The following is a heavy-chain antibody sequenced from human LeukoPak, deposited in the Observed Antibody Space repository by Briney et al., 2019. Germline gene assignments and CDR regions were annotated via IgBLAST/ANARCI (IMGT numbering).Heavy chain of an antibody. CDR3: ARAHRRYFDEDWFDP. J-gene: IGHJ5*02. Sequence: PSETLSLTCTVSGGSISSYYWSWIRQPAGKGLEWIGRIYTSGSTNYNPSLKSRVTMSVGTSKNQFSLKLSSVTAADTAVYYCARAHRRYFDEDWFDPWGQGTLVTVSS. CDR1: GGSISSYY. V-gene: IGHV4-4*07. D-gene: IGHD3-9*01. CDR2: IYTSGST.